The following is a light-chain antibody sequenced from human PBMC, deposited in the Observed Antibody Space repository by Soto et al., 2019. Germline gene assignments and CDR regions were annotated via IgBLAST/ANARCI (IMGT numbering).Light chain of an antibody. V-gene: IGKV3-15*01. CDR2: GAS. Sequence: EIVMTQSPATLSVSPGERATLSCRASQSVSSNLAWYQQKPGQAPRLLMYGASTRATGIPARFSGSGSGTEFTLTISSLQSEDFAAYYCQQYNDWLALTFGGGTKVEIK. CDR3: QQYNDWLALT. J-gene: IGKJ4*01. CDR1: QSVSSN.